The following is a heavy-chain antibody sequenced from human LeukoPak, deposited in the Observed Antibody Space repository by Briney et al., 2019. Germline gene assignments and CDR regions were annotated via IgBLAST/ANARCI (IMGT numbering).Heavy chain of an antibody. CDR3: ARQLGNYYRAFDH. D-gene: IGHD1-26*01. CDR2: INPATSGT. Sequence: GASVKVSCKASGYTFTGHYIHWGRQAPGQGLEWVGWINPATSGTNFAQKFQGRVTMTWDTSTSTAHMELSSLTSDGAAVFYCARQLGNYYRAFDHWGQGTLVTVSS. V-gene: IGHV1-2*02. J-gene: IGHJ4*02. CDR1: GYTFTGHY.